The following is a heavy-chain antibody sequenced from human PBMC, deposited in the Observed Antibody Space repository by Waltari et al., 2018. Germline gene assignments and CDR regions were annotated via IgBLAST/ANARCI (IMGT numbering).Heavy chain of an antibody. V-gene: IGHV3-53*01. Sequence: EVQLVEAGGGLIQPGGSLRLSCAASGFTVSSHYIRWDRQAPGKGLGWVSVIYSGGSTYYADSVKGRFTISRDNSKNTLYLQMNSLRAEDTAVYYCARVPPSYGPPHHQFWGQGTLVTVSS. CDR3: ARVPPSYGPPHHQF. CDR2: IYSGGST. J-gene: IGHJ4*02. CDR1: GFTVSSHY. D-gene: IGHD5-18*01.